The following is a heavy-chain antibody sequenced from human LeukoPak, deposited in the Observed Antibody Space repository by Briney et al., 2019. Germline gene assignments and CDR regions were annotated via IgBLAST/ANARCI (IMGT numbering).Heavy chain of an antibody. D-gene: IGHD3-10*01. CDR3: ARTRYYYNSRSYGAPYYFDY. CDR2: IYYSGST. V-gene: IGHV4-30-4*07. CDR1: GGSISSGGYS. J-gene: IGHJ4*02. Sequence: PSQTLSLTCAVSGGSISSGGYSWSWIRQPPGKGLEWIGYIYYSGSTYYNPSLNSRVTISVDTSKNQFSLKLSSVTAADTAVYYCARTRYYYNSRSYGAPYYFDYWGQGTLVTVSS.